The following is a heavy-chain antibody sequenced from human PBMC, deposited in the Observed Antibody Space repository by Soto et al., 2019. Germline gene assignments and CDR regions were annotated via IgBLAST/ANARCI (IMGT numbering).Heavy chain of an antibody. CDR1: GFTFSSFV. Sequence: GWSLRLSCAASGFTFSSFVMNWVRQAPGKGLEWVSALYRGGVAYYADAVKGRFIVSRDNPENTLYLQMTSLGADDSAIYYCARALVEVPAHPRLDAFDLWGQGTVVTVSS. D-gene: IGHD2-2*01. J-gene: IGHJ3*01. CDR3: ARALVEVPAHPRLDAFDL. CDR2: LYRGGVA. V-gene: IGHV3-53*01.